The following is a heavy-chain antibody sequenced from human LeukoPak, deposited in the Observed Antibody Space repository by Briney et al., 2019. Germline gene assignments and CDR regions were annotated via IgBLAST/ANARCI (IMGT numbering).Heavy chain of an antibody. V-gene: IGHV3-15*01. J-gene: IGHJ4*02. CDR2: IKSKTDGGTT. Sequence: GGSLRLSCAASGFTFSNAWMSWVRQAPGKGLEWVGRIKSKTDGGTTDYAAPVKGRFTISRDDSKNTLYLRMNSLETEDTAVYYCTTESVYSSGWYYFDYWGQGTLVTVSS. CDR1: GFTFSNAW. D-gene: IGHD6-19*01. CDR3: TTESVYSSGWYYFDY.